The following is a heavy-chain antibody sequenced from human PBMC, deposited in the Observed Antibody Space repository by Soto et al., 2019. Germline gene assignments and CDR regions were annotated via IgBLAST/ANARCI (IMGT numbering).Heavy chain of an antibody. V-gene: IGHV4-31*03. CDR1: GVSISSGGYY. D-gene: IGHD4-4*01. CDR3: ARELSFRSNYSRYMDV. J-gene: IGHJ6*03. Sequence: SETLSLTCTVSGVSISSGGYYWTWLRQHPAKGLEWIGYIYHSGSANYNPSLKSRITISVDTSKNQFSLKLSSVTAADTAVYYCARELSFRSNYSRYMDVWGKGTTVTVSS. CDR2: IYHSGSA.